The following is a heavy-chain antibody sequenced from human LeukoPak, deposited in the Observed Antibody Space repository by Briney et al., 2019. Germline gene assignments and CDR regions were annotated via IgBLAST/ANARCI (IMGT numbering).Heavy chain of an antibody. CDR2: ISGYNGNT. Sequence: ASVKVSCKASGYTFSSYGITWVRPAPGQGLEWMGWISGYNGNTNYAEKLQGRFTMTTDTSTSTAYMELRSLRSDDTAVYYCAREGYCSGTSCDKPFDYWGQGTLVTVAS. J-gene: IGHJ4*02. V-gene: IGHV1-18*01. CDR3: AREGYCSGTSCDKPFDY. CDR1: GYTFSSYG. D-gene: IGHD2-2*01.